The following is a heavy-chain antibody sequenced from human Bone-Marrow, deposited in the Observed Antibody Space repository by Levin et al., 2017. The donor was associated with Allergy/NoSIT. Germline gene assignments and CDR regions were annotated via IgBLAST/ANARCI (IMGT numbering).Heavy chain of an antibody. D-gene: IGHD3-3*01. Sequence: GESLKISCECLGYSFTSYWIGWVRQMPGKGLEWMGFIFPDDSDTRYSPSFQCQVTISVDKAISTAYLQWSSLRASDTALYYCAGPVPESRSLEWLSPYYVDSWGQGTLVTVSS. CDR2: IFPDDSDT. CDR1: GYSFTSYW. V-gene: IGHV5-51*01. CDR3: AGPVPESRSLEWLSPYYVDS. J-gene: IGHJ4*02.